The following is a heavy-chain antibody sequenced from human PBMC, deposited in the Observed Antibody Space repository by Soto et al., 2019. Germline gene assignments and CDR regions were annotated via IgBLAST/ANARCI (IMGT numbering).Heavy chain of an antibody. CDR3: ARGLYDSGSFYFDF. CDR2: LYSGGTT. V-gene: IGHV3-53*01. CDR1: GFNFIGKY. J-gene: IGHJ4*02. D-gene: IGHD3-10*01. Sequence: EVQLVESGGGLIQPGGSLGLSCAASGFNFIGKYMFWFGRAPGRGLEGVSILYSGGTTYYADSVKGRFTISRDTSENTLYLQMNSLRAEDTAVYYCARGLYDSGSFYFDFWGQGTLVTVSS.